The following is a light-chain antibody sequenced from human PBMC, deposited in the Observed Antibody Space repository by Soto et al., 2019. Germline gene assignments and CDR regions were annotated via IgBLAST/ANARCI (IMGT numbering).Light chain of an antibody. J-gene: IGKJ5*01. CDR3: QQLNSYPIT. Sequence: DIQMTQSPSTLPASVGDRVTITCRASQSISSWLAWYQQKPGKAPKLLIYAASTLQSGVPSRFSGSGSVTEFTLTISSLQPEDFATYYCQQLNSYPITFGQGTRLEIK. V-gene: IGKV1-5*01. CDR1: QSISSW. CDR2: AAS.